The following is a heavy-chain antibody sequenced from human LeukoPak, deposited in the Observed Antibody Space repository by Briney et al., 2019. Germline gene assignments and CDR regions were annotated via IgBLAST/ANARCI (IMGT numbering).Heavy chain of an antibody. CDR1: AYTFATYW. Sequence: GESLQISCKGSAYTFATYWIGWVRQMPGKGLECMGVIYPGDSDTRYSPSFQGQVTISADKSINTAYLQWSSLEASDTAMYYCARLGDLWSGYFKGFDYWGQGTLVTVSS. V-gene: IGHV5-51*01. CDR3: ARLGDLWSGYFKGFDY. J-gene: IGHJ4*02. D-gene: IGHD3-3*01. CDR2: IYPGDSDT.